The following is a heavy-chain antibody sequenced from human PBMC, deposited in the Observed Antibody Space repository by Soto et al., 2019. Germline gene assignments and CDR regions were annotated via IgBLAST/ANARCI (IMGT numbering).Heavy chain of an antibody. J-gene: IGHJ5*02. Sequence: GGSLRLSCAASGFTVSSNYMSWVRQAPGKGLEWVSVIYSGGSTYYADSVKGRFTISRDNAKNTVYLQLNSLTAEDTAVYYCATVATGSYDWFDPWGQGTLVTVSS. D-gene: IGHD1-26*01. CDR3: ATVATGSYDWFDP. CDR1: GFTVSSNY. CDR2: IYSGGST. V-gene: IGHV3-66*01.